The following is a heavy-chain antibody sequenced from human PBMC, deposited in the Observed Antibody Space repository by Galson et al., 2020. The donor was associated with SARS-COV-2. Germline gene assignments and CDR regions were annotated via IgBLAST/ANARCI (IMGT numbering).Heavy chain of an antibody. CDR2: ISGTGFTT. CDR3: AKEGSYYDSSGHYLNGYFDL. CDR1: AFTFSIYA. D-gene: IGHD3-22*01. J-gene: IGHJ2*01. V-gene: IGHV3-23*01. Sequence: TGGSLRLSCPASAFTFSIYAMSWVRQAPGKGLEWVSGISGTGFTTSYADSVRGRFTISRDNSKNTLYLQMNSLRAEDTAVYYCAKEGSYYDSSGHYLNGYFDLWGRGTLVTVSS.